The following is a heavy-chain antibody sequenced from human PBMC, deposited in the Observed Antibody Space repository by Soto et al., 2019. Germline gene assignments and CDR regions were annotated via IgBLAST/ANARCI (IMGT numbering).Heavy chain of an antibody. CDR3: ARDEQQLARFDY. CDR1: GGSFSGYY. CDR2: INHSGST. J-gene: IGHJ4*02. Sequence: SETLSLTCAVYGGSFSGYYWSWIRQPPGKGLEWIGEINHSGSTNYNPSLKSRVTISVDTSKNQFSLKLSSVTAADTAVYYCARDEQQLARFDYWGQGTLVTVSS. D-gene: IGHD6-13*01. V-gene: IGHV4-34*01.